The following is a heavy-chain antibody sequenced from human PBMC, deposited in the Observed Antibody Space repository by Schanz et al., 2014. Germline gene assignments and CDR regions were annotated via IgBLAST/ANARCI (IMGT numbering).Heavy chain of an antibody. Sequence: QVQLIQSGAEVKKPGASVKVSCTASGYTFTSYDINWVRQAPGQGLEWLGWMNPNSGNPGFAQKFRGRVTMTRYTSMSTAYIELHILTSEDTAVYYCARGRTFDYWGQGTLVTVSS. V-gene: IGHV1-8*01. CDR3: ARGRTFDY. CDR1: GYTFTSYD. J-gene: IGHJ4*02. CDR2: MNPNSGNP.